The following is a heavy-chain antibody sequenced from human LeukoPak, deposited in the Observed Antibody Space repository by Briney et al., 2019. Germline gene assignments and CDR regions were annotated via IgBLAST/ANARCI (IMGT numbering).Heavy chain of an antibody. J-gene: IGHJ6*03. D-gene: IGHD6-13*01. CDR3: ARAISAADLYYSYYYMDV. Sequence: SETLSLTCGVYGASFSDYYWNWIRQPPGKGLEWIGEVHHSGTTNYNPSLRSRATISVDTSKKQFSLKLSPVTAADSAVYYCARAISAADLYYSYYYMDVWDKGTTVTVSS. V-gene: IGHV4-34*01. CDR2: VHHSGTT. CDR1: GASFSDYY.